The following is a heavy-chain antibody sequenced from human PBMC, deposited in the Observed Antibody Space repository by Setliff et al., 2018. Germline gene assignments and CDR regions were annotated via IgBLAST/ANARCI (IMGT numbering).Heavy chain of an antibody. V-gene: IGHV3-72*01. J-gene: IGHJ4*02. CDR1: GFTFNDHY. Sequence: PGESLEISCSASGFTFNDHYMDWVRQAPGKGLEWVARSKKKDESYGTEYAASVTGRFTISRDDSKNSLYLQMNSLKTDDTAVYYCARVAPYCGRDCFSDFLDYWGQGALVTVSS. D-gene: IGHD2-21*02. CDR3: ARVAPYCGRDCFSDFLDY. CDR2: SKKKDESYGT.